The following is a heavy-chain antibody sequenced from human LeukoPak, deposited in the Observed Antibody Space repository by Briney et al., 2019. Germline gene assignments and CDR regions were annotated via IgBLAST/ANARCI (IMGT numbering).Heavy chain of an antibody. CDR3: ARDLAYDY. Sequence: SVKVSCKASGGTFSSYAISWVRQAPGQGPEWMGRIIPILGIANYAQKFQGRVTITADKSTSTAYMELSSLRSEDTAVYYCARDLAYDYWGQGTLVTVSS. J-gene: IGHJ4*02. CDR1: GGTFSSYA. CDR2: IIPILGIA. D-gene: IGHD3-3*02. V-gene: IGHV1-69*04.